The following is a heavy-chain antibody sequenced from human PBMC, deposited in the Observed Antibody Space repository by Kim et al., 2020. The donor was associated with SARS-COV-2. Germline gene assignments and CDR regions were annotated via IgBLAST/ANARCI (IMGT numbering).Heavy chain of an antibody. CDR3: ARNIVVVPAAISKQPRYGMDV. J-gene: IGHJ6*02. Sequence: ETLSLTCAVYGGSFSGYYWSWIRQPPGKGLEWIGEINHSGSTNYNPSLKSRVTISVDTSKNQFSLKLSSVTAADTAVYYCARNIVVVPAAISKQPRYGMDVWGQGTTVTVSS. CDR1: GGSFSGYY. D-gene: IGHD2-2*02. CDR2: INHSGST. V-gene: IGHV4-34*01.